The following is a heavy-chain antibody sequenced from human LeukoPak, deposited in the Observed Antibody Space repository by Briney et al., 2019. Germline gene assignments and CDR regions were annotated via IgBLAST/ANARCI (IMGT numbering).Heavy chain of an antibody. Sequence: GGSLRLSCAASGFTFSSYSMNWVRQAPGKGLEWVSSISSSSSYIYYADSVKGRFTISRDNAKNSLYPQMNSLRTEDTAVYYCARAWAMVRGVIGYWGQGTLVTVSS. CDR1: GFTFSSYS. CDR2: ISSSSSYI. CDR3: ARAWAMVRGVIGY. J-gene: IGHJ4*02. V-gene: IGHV3-21*01. D-gene: IGHD3-10*01.